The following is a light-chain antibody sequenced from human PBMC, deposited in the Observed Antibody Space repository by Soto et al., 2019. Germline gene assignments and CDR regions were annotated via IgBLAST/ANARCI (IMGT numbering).Light chain of an antibody. CDR3: KSYAGSNTYV. CDR1: SSDVGSYNF. V-gene: IGLV2-8*01. J-gene: IGLJ1*01. Sequence: QSALTQPASVSGAPGQSIAISCTGTSSDVGSYNFVSWYQHHPGKAPRLIIYEVVQRPSGVPDRFSGSKSGNTASLTVSGLQAADEADYFCKSYAGSNTYVFGSGTKLTVL. CDR2: EVV.